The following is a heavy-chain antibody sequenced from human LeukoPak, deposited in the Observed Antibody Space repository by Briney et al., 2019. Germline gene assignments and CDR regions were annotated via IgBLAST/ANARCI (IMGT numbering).Heavy chain of an antibody. V-gene: IGHV3-23*01. J-gene: IGHJ4*02. CDR1: GFTFSSYS. CDR3: AKGLTTHDY. Sequence: GGSLRLSCTASGFTFSSYSMNWVHQAPGKGLEWVSTIRYGADSAYYADSVKGRFTISRDNSKNTVYLQMNSLRVDDTAVYYCAKGLTTHDYWGQGALVTVSS. D-gene: IGHD4-11*01. CDR2: IRYGADSA.